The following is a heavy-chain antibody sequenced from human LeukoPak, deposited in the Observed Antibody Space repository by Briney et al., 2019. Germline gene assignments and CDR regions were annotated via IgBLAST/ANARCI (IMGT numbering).Heavy chain of an antibody. V-gene: IGHV4-61*05. J-gene: IGHJ4*02. CDR2: FHNSGTS. Sequence: PSETLSLTCTVSGGSISSSSYYWGWIRQPPGKGLEWIGHFHNSGTSTYNPSLKSRVTISADTSRNQFSLKLNSLTAADTAVYYCTRGAGWLIDYWGQGILVTVSS. D-gene: IGHD3-16*01. CDR3: TRGAGWLIDY. CDR1: GGSISSSSYY.